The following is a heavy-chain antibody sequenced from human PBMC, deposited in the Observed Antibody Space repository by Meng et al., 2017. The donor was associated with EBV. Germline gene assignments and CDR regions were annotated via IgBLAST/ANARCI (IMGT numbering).Heavy chain of an antibody. V-gene: IGHV4-61*01. Sequence: VQRQESAPGPVKPSETLASTCTVSGASVSGGTYHWSWIRQPPGKELEWIGYIYDGGTTIYNPSLKSRVTILVDASKNQFSLKLSSVTTADTAVYYCAKSRSSTPGVVDYWGQGTLVTVSS. J-gene: IGHJ4*02. CDR2: IYDGGTT. CDR3: AKSRSSTPGVVDY. CDR1: GASVSGGTYH. D-gene: IGHD3-10*01.